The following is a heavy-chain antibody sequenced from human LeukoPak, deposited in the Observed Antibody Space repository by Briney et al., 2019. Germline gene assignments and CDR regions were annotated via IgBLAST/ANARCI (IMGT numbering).Heavy chain of an antibody. J-gene: IGHJ4*02. CDR2: MFYSGDT. V-gene: IGHV4-39*07. D-gene: IGHD5-12*01. CDR1: GDSISSTSYY. CDR3: ARDGYSGNDGL. Sequence: SETLSLTCSVSGDSISSTSYYWGWIRQPPGKGLEWIGNMFYSGDTYYNPSLKSRVTISVDTSKNQFSLKLSSVTAADTAVYYCARDGYSGNDGLWGQGTLVTVSS.